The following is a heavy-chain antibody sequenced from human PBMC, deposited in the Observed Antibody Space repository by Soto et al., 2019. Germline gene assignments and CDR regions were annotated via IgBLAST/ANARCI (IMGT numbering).Heavy chain of an antibody. CDR3: ARDAYIFDASSFHYGMDV. CDR1: GFTFDDYS. Sequence: EVQLVESGGGLVQPGRSLRLSCVASGFTFDDYSMHWVRQVPGKGLEWVSGITWNGRTTDYADSVKGRFTVSRDNAKNSLYLLMDRLRGEDTADYCCARDAYIFDASSFHYGMDVWGRGTTVIVSS. D-gene: IGHD3-9*01. J-gene: IGHJ6*02. CDR2: ITWNGRTT. V-gene: IGHV3-9*01.